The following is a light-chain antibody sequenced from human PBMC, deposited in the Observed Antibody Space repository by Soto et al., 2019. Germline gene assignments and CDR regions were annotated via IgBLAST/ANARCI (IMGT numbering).Light chain of an antibody. CDR3: QQSYSTPIT. Sequence: DIQMTQSPSSLSASVGDRVTITCRASQSIRSYLNWYQQKPGKAPQLLIYAASSLQSGVPSRFSGSGSGTDFTLTISSLQPEDFATYYCQQSYSTPITFGQGTRLEIK. J-gene: IGKJ5*01. CDR2: AAS. CDR1: QSIRSY. V-gene: IGKV1-39*01.